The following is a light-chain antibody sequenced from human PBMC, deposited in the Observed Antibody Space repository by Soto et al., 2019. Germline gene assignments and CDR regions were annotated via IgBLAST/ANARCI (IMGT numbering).Light chain of an antibody. Sequence: EIVMTQSPATLSVSPGERVTLSCRASQSVFTNLAWTQHKPGQAPRLLIYGASTRATGLPARFSGSGSGTELTLTISSLQFEDFALYYCQQYNNWPYTFGQGTKLEIK. CDR2: GAS. CDR1: QSVFTN. V-gene: IGKV3-15*01. J-gene: IGKJ2*01. CDR3: QQYNNWPYT.